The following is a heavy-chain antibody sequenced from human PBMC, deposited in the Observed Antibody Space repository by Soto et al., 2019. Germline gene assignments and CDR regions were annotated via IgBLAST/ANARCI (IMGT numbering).Heavy chain of an antibody. CDR2: INAGNGNT. V-gene: IGHV1-3*01. D-gene: IGHD2-15*01. J-gene: IGHJ6*02. CDR3: AGEYCSCGSRPRDDGMDV. Sequence: QVQLVQSGAEVTKPGAAVKVSCKASGYTFTSYAMHWLRQAPGHRLERMGWINAGNGNTKYSHQFQGRVTITRDTSAITAYIELSSLRFEDTAVYVCAGEYCSCGSRPRDDGMDVWSQGNKITVYS. CDR1: GYTFTSYA.